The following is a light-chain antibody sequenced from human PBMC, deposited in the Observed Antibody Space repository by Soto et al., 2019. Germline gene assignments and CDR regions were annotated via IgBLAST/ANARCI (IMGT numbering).Light chain of an antibody. V-gene: IGLV3-9*01. CDR2: RDS. CDR3: QVWDSSPVV. CDR1: NIGSKN. Sequence: SYELTQPLSVSVALGQTARITCGANNIGSKNVHWYQQKPGQAPVLVIYRDSKRPSGIPERFSGSNSGKTATQTISRAQAGDEADYYCQVWDSSPVVFGGGTKLTVL. J-gene: IGLJ2*01.